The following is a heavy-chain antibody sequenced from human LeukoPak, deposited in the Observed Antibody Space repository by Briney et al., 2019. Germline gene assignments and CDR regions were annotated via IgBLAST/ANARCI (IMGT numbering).Heavy chain of an antibody. CDR3: ATGVRFLEWSRQGY. CDR1: GYTLTELS. J-gene: IGHJ4*02. D-gene: IGHD3-3*01. CDR2: FDPEDGET. Sequence: ASVKVSCKVSGYTLTELSMHWVRQAPGKGLEWMGGFDPEDGETIYAQKFQGRVTMTEDTSTDTAYMKLSSLRSEDTAVYYCATGVRFLEWSRQGYWGQGTLVTVSS. V-gene: IGHV1-24*01.